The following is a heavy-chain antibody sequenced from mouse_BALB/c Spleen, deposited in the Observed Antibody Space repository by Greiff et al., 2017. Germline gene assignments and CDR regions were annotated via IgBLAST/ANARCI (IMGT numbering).Heavy chain of an antibody. CDR1: GYTFTSYW. CDR3: TRWGNSAWFAY. CDR2: IYPGSGST. D-gene: IGHD2-1*01. Sequence: LQQPGSELVRPGASVKLSCKASGYTFTSYWMHWVKQRPGQGLEWIGNIYPGSGSTNYDEKFKSKATLTVDTSSSTAYMQLSSLTSEDSAVYYCTRWGNSAWFAYWGQGTLGTVSA. V-gene: IGHV1S22*01. J-gene: IGHJ3*01.